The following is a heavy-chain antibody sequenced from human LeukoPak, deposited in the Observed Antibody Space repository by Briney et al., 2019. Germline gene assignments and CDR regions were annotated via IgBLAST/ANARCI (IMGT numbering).Heavy chain of an antibody. J-gene: IGHJ4*02. CDR2: ISGSGGST. V-gene: IGHV3-23*01. CDR3: AKDWMSSSGYFLFDY. Sequence: PGGSLRLSCAASGFTFSSYAMSWVRQAPGKGLEWVSVISGSGGSTYYADSVKGRFTISRDNSKNTLYLQMNSLRAEDTAVYYCAKDWMSSSGYFLFDYWGQGTLVTVSS. D-gene: IGHD3-22*01. CDR1: GFTFSSYA.